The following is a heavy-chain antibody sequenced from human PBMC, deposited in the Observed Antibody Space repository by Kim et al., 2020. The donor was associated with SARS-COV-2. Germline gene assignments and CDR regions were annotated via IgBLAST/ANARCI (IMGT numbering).Heavy chain of an antibody. J-gene: IGHJ4*02. CDR1: GFTFTSSA. CDR3: AAARGGHCSSTSCPLFDY. D-gene: IGHD2-2*01. V-gene: IGHV1-58*01. Sequence: SVKVSCKASGFTFTSSAVQWVRQARGQRLEWIGWIVVGSGNTNYAQKFQERVTITRDMSTSTAYMELSSLRSEDTAVYYCAAARGGHCSSTSCPLFDYWGQGTLVTVSS. CDR2: IVVGSGNT.